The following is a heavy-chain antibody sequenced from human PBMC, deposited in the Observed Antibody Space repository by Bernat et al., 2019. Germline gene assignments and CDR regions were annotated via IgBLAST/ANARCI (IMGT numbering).Heavy chain of an antibody. D-gene: IGHD2-2*01. V-gene: IGHV1-8*01. CDR2: MNTDSGRT. CDR1: GYTFTHHD. Sequence: QVQLVQSGAEVKKPGAPVRVSCKASGYTFTHHDINWVRLAAGQGLEWMGWMNTDSGRTGYAQKFQGRVTMTRDTSISTAYLEVSSLRSEDTTVYYCARRSSSWHFDYWGQGTLVTVSS. J-gene: IGHJ4*02. CDR3: ARRSSSWHFDY.